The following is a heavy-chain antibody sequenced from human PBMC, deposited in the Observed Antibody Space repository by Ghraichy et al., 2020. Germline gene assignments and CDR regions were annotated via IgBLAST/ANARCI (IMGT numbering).Heavy chain of an antibody. CDR1: GFTFSSYA. CDR3: VKDHSSSEGVGYYGMDV. J-gene: IGHJ6*02. V-gene: IGHV3-64D*06. D-gene: IGHD6-13*01. Sequence: GSLRLSCSASGFTFSSYAMHWVRQAPGKGLEYVSAISSNGGSTYYADSVKGRFTISRDNSKNTLYLQMSSLRAEDTAVYYCVKDHSSSEGVGYYGMDVWGQGTTVTVSS. CDR2: ISSNGGST.